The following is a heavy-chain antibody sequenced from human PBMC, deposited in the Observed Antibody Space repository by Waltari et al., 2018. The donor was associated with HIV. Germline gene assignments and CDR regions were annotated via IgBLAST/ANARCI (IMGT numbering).Heavy chain of an antibody. D-gene: IGHD5-12*01. CDR1: GLTFGSHW. J-gene: IGHJ6*02. V-gene: IGHV3-7*01. CDR2: IKHDVSER. CDR3: ARDVMGIVAKPYGVDV. Sequence: EVQVVESGGGLVQPGGSLRLSCDGFGLTFGSHWIGWVRQAPGNGLEWVANIKHDVSERYFVDSVKGRFAISRDNANNSLFLQMNSLRAEDTAVYYCARDVMGIVAKPYGVDVWGQGTTVTVSS.